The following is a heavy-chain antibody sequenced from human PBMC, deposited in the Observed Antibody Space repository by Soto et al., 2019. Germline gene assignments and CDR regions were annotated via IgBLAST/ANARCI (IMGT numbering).Heavy chain of an antibody. Sequence: PGGSLRLSCAASGFTFSSYWMSWVRQAPGKGLERAAKIKQDGSKKYYTDSVKGRFTISRDNAQNSLYLQMNSLRAEDTAGYYCAGVGGYGCGYYYYYYGMDVWGQGTTVTVSS. CDR1: GFTFSSYW. V-gene: IGHV3-7*03. D-gene: IGHD5-18*01. CDR3: AGVGGYGCGYYYYYYGMDV. J-gene: IGHJ6*02. CDR2: IKQDGSKK.